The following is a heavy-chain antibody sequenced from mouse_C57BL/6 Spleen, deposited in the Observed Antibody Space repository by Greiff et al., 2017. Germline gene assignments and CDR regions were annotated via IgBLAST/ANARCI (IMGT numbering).Heavy chain of an antibody. J-gene: IGHJ4*01. CDR1: GFTFSDYG. D-gene: IGHD1-1*01. CDR3: ARRYYYGRDCYAMDY. V-gene: IGHV5-17*01. CDR2: ISSGSSTI. Sequence: DVKLVESGGGLVKPGGSLKLSCAASGFTFSDYGMHWVRQAPEKGLEWVAYISSGSSTIYYADTVKGRFTISRDNAKNTLFLQMTSLRSEDTAMYYCARRYYYGRDCYAMDYWGQGTSVTVSS.